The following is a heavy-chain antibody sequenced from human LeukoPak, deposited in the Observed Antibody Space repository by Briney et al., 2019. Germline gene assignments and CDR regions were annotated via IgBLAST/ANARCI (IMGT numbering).Heavy chain of an antibody. D-gene: IGHD2-15*01. Sequence: SQTLSLTCAISGDSVSSNSAAWNWIRQSPGKGLEWIGYIYYSGSTIYYSGSTNYNPSLKSRVTISIDTSKNQFSLKLSSVTAADTAVYYCARRPCSGGSCYSDYYYYGMDVWGQGTTVTVSS. CDR3: ARRPCSGGSCYSDYYYYGMDV. J-gene: IGHJ6*02. V-gene: IGHV4-61*01. CDR1: GDSVSSNSAA. CDR2: IYYSGSTIYYSGST.